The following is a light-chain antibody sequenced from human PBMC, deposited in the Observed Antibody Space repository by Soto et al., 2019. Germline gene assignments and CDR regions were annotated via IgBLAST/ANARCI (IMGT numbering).Light chain of an antibody. CDR3: QKYSSVPV. CDR2: EAS. Sequence: DIQMTQSPTSLSASVGDRVTITCRASPSIRNFVAWYQQKPGKPPQLLIYEASTLQSGVPSRFSGSGSGTDFTLTINSLQPEDVATYSCQKYSSVPVFGPGTKVEIK. CDR1: PSIRNF. V-gene: IGKV1-27*01. J-gene: IGKJ3*01.